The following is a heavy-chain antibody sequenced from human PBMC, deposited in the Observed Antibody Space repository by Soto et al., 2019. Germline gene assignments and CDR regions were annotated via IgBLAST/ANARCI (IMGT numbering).Heavy chain of an antibody. D-gene: IGHD3-3*01. J-gene: IGHJ4*02. V-gene: IGHV4-39*01. CDR3: ARLTSITIFGVVNGPLDFDY. CDR1: GGSISSSSYY. CDR2: IYYSGST. Sequence: PSETLSLTXTVSGGSISSSSYYWGWIRQPPGKGLEWIGSIYYSGSTYYNPSLKSRVTISVDTSKNQFSLKLSSVTAADTAVYYCARLTSITIFGVVNGPLDFDYWGQGTLVTVSS.